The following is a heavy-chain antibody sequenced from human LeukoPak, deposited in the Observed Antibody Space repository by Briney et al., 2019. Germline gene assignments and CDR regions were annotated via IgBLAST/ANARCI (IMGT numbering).Heavy chain of an antibody. D-gene: IGHD6-13*01. V-gene: IGHV3-23*01. CDR3: AKVAEDSSSWYPFDY. CDR2: ISGGGGVT. J-gene: IGHJ4*02. CDR1: GFTFTSFA. Sequence: PGGSLRLSCAASGFTFTSFAMSWVRQAPGKGLEWVSAISGGGGVTYYADSVKGRITISRENSKKTLYLQMNSLRAEDTALYYCAKVAEDSSSWYPFDYWGQGTLVTVSS.